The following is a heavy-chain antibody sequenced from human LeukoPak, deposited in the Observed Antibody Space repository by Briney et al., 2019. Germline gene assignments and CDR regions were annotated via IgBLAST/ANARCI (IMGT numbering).Heavy chain of an antibody. CDR3: VRDPPDY. J-gene: IGHJ4*02. CDR2: IYHDGST. Sequence: SETLTLTCAVSGYSIGSGAYRGWMRQPPGKGLQWNGCIYHDGSTYYNPSLQSRVTISVDTSKNQFSLKLTSVTATDTAVYYCVRDPPDYWGQGTLVTVSS. CDR1: GYSIGSGAY. V-gene: IGHV4-38-2*02.